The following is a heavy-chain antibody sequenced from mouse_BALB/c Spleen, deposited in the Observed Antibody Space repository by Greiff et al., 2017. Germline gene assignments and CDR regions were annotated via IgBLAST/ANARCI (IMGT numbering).Heavy chain of an antibody. V-gene: IGHV5-17*02. CDR2: ISSGSSTI. J-gene: IGHJ4*01. D-gene: IGHD2-4*01. CDR3: ARTLDDDGDAMDY. CDR1: GFTFSSFG. Sequence: EVQLVESGGGLVQPGGSRKLSCAASGFTFSSFGMHWVRQAPEKGLEWVAYISSGSSTIDYADTVKGRFTISRDNPKNTLFLQMTSLRSEDTAMYDCARTLDDDGDAMDYWGQGTSVTVSS.